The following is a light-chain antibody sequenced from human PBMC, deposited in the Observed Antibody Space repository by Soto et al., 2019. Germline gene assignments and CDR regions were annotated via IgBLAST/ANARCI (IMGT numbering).Light chain of an antibody. CDR1: NIETYS. CDR2: DDS. Sequence: SYELTQPPSVSVFPGQTATITCEGKNIETYSVHWYQQKPGQAPVLVVYDDSDRPSGIPERFSGSNSGNTATLTVSRVEAGDEADYYCQVWDSNSDHYVFGTGTKVTVL. V-gene: IGLV3-21*02. J-gene: IGLJ1*01. CDR3: QVWDSNSDHYV.